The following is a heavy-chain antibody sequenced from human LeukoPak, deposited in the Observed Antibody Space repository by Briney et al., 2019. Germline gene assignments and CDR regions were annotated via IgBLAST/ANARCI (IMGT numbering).Heavy chain of an antibody. CDR1: GGSISSGDYY. Sequence: PSQTLSLTCTVSGGSISSGDYYWSWIRQPPGKGLEWIGYIYYSGSTYYNPSLKSRVTISVDTSKNQFSLKLSSVTAADTAVYYCARVGGPYSSSDHRSDYWGQGTLVTVSS. CDR2: IYYSGST. V-gene: IGHV4-30-4*01. D-gene: IGHD6-6*01. J-gene: IGHJ4*02. CDR3: ARVGGPYSSSDHRSDY.